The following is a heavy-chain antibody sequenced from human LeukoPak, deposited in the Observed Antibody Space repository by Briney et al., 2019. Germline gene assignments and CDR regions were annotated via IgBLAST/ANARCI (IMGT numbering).Heavy chain of an antibody. CDR1: GFTFSYYA. V-gene: IGHV3-64*01. CDR2: ISSNGGST. Sequence: PGGSLRLSCAASGFTFSYYAMHWVRQAPGKGLEYVSAISSNGGSTYYANSVKGRFTISRDNSKNTLYLQMGSLRAEDMAVYYCARDLDGSLGGYFDYWGKGTLVTVSS. J-gene: IGHJ4*02. CDR3: ARDLDGSLGGYFDY. D-gene: IGHD2-15*01.